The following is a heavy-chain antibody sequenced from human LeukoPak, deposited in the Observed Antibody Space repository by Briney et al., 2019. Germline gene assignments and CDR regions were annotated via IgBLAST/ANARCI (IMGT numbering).Heavy chain of an antibody. D-gene: IGHD4-17*01. CDR2: ISGSGGST. J-gene: IGHJ4*02. V-gene: IGHV3-23*01. CDR1: VFTFSSYA. Sequence: PGGSLRLSCAASVFTFSSYAMSWVRQAPGKGLEWVSAISGSGGSTYYADSVKGRFTISRDNSKNTLYLQMNSLRAEDTAVYYCAKDPMTTVTSTLDYWGQGTLVTVSS. CDR3: AKDPMTTVTSTLDY.